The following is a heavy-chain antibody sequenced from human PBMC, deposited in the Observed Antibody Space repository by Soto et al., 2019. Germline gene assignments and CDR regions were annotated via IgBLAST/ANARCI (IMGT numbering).Heavy chain of an antibody. CDR1: GFTFSSYG. Sequence: GGSLRLSCAASGFTFSSYGMHWVRQAPGKGLEWVAVIWYDGSNKYYADSVKGRFTISRDNSKNTLYLQMNSLRAEDTAVYYCARDDLQWLAQQYYFDYWGQGTLVTVST. J-gene: IGHJ4*02. CDR2: IWYDGSNK. CDR3: ARDDLQWLAQQYYFDY. D-gene: IGHD6-19*01. V-gene: IGHV3-33*01.